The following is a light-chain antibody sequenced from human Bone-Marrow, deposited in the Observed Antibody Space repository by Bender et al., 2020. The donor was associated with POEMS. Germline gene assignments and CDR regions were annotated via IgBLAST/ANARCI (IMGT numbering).Light chain of an antibody. Sequence: QSALTQPASVSGSPGQSITISCTATDSDVGTYNFVSWYQHPPGKAPKLVIYGVRQRPSGISDRFSGSKSGNTASLTISGLQPEDEADYYCCSYAGSRTLVFGGGTKLTVL. CDR2: GVR. J-gene: IGLJ2*01. CDR1: DSDVGTYNF. V-gene: IGLV2-23*02. CDR3: CSYAGSRTLV.